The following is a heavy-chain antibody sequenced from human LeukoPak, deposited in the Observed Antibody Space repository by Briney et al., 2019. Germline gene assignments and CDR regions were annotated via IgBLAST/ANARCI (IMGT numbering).Heavy chain of an antibody. CDR3: ARDARIGYSWYDAFDI. Sequence: SVKVSCKASGGTFSSYAISWVRQAPGQGLEWMGGIIPIFGTANYAQKFQGRVTITADESTSTAYMELSSLRSEDTAVYYCARDARIGYSWYDAFDIWGQGTMVTVSS. CDR2: IIPIFGTA. J-gene: IGHJ3*02. CDR1: GGTFSSYA. V-gene: IGHV1-69*01. D-gene: IGHD5-18*01.